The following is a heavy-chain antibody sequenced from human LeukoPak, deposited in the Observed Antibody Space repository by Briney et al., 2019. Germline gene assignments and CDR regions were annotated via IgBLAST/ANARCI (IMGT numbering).Heavy chain of an antibody. Sequence: ASVKVSCKPSGYTFTGFYLHWVRQAPGQGLQWMGWVNPKNGATKYSQTFRGRVTMTRDTSIDTAYMELSSLTSDDTAIYYCARPTHRLTVTTAIDYWGQGTLATVSS. J-gene: IGHJ4*02. V-gene: IGHV1-2*02. CDR2: VNPKNGAT. CDR3: ARPTHRLTVTTAIDY. D-gene: IGHD4-17*01. CDR1: GYTFTGFY.